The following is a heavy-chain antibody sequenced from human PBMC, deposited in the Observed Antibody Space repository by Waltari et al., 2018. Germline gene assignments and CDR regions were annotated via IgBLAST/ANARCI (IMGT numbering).Heavy chain of an antibody. CDR3: ARVDLELRVFDY. V-gene: IGHV3-21*01. CDR1: GFTFSSYS. CDR2: ISSSSSYI. J-gene: IGHJ4*02. Sequence: EVQLVESGGGLVKPGGSLRLSCAASGFTFSSYSMNWVRQAPGKGLEWVSSISSSSSYIYYADSLKGRFTISRDNAKNSLYLKMNSLRAEDTAVYYCARVDLELRVFDYWGQGTLVTVSS. D-gene: IGHD1-7*01.